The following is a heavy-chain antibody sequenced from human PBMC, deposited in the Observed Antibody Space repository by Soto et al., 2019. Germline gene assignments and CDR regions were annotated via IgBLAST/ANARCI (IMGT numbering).Heavy chain of an antibody. CDR2: ISAYNGNT. CDR3: ARDGPYNWNYGWFDP. Sequence: ASVKVSCKASGYTFTSYGISWVRQAPGQGLEWMGWISAYNGNTNYAQKLQGRVTMTTDTSTSTAYMELRSLRSDDTAVYYCARDGPYNWNYGWFDPWGQGTLITVSS. D-gene: IGHD1-7*01. CDR1: GYTFTSYG. V-gene: IGHV1-18*01. J-gene: IGHJ5*02.